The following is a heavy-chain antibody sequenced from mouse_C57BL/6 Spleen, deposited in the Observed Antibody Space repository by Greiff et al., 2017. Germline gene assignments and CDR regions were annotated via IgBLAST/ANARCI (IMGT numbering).Heavy chain of an antibody. CDR2: INPNNGGT. D-gene: IGHD2-3*01. Sequence: EVQLQQSGPELVKPGASVKIPCKASGYTFTDYNMDWVKQSHGQSLEWIGDINPNNGGTIYNQKFKGKATLTVDKSSSTAYMELRSLTSEDTAVYYCARWLLDYYAMDYWGQGTSVTVSS. CDR3: ARWLLDYYAMDY. V-gene: IGHV1-18*01. CDR1: GYTFTDYN. J-gene: IGHJ4*01.